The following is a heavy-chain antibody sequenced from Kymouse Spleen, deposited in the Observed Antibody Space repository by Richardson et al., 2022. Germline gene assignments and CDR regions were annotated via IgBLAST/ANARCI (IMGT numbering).Heavy chain of an antibody. V-gene: IGHV4-34*01. CDR3: AREGGTMVRGVIEDWFDP. CDR1: GGSFSGYY. CDR2: INHSGST. D-gene: IGHD3-10*01. Sequence: QVQLQQWGAGLLKPSETLSLTCAVYGGSFSGYYWSWIRQPPGKGLEWIGEINHSGSTNYNPSLKSRVTISVDTSKNQFSLKLSSVTAADTAVYYCAREGGTMVRGVIEDWFDPWGQGTLVTVSS. J-gene: IGHJ5*02.